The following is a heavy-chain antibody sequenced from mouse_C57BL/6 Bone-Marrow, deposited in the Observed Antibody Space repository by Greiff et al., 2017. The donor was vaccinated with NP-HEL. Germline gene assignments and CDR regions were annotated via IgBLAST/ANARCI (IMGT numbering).Heavy chain of an antibody. CDR2: ILPGSGST. CDR3: VKRGPPCDY. V-gene: IGHV1-9*01. Sequence: QVQLQQSGAELMKPGASVKLSCKATGYTFTGYWIEWVKQRPGHGLEWIGEILPGSGSTNYNQKFKDKATLTADKSSSTAYMQLSSLTSEDSACYYCVKRGPPCDYWGKGTTLTVSS. CDR1: GYTFTGYW. J-gene: IGHJ2*01.